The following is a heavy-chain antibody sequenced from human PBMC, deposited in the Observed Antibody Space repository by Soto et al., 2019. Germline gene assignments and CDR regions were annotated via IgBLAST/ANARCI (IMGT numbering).Heavy chain of an antibody. Sequence: GGSLRLSCAASDFAFTNAWINWVRRAPGKGLEWVGRIKSKNHGGTTDFAAPVKGRFAISRDDSKNMVYLQMNSLKTEYTGIYYCTTDSYSAMMVVRFDYWGHGTLVTVSS. V-gene: IGHV3-15*07. CDR2: IKSKNHGGTT. J-gene: IGHJ4*01. CDR1: DFAFTNAW. D-gene: IGHD2-15*01. CDR3: TTDSYSAMMVVRFDY.